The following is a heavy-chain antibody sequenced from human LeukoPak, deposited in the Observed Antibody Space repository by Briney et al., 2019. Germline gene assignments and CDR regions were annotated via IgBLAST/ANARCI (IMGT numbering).Heavy chain of an antibody. J-gene: IGHJ6*02. CDR1: GGSISSGGYY. CDR2: IYYSGST. CDR3: ARGLRYCTNGVCYYYYGMDV. V-gene: IGHV4-31*03. D-gene: IGHD2-8*01. Sequence: SQTLSLTCTVSGGSISSGGYYWSWIRQHPGKGLEWIGYIYYSGSTYYNPPLKSRVTISVDTSKNQFSLKLSSVTAADTAVYYCARGLRYCTNGVCYYYYGMDVWGQGTTVTVSS.